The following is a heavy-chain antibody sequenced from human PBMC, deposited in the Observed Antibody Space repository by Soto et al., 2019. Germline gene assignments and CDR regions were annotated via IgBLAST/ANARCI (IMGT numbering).Heavy chain of an antibody. CDR3: ARDRPEGIAAAEISYYYYGMDV. V-gene: IGHV4-30-4*01. D-gene: IGHD6-13*01. J-gene: IGHJ6*02. Sequence: PSETLSLTCTVSGGSISSGDYYWSWIRQPPGKGLEWIGYIYYSGSTYYNPSLMSRVTISVDTSKNQFSLKLSSVTAADTAVYYCARDRPEGIAAAEISYYYYGMDVWAQGTTVTVSS. CDR2: IYYSGST. CDR1: GGSISSGDYY.